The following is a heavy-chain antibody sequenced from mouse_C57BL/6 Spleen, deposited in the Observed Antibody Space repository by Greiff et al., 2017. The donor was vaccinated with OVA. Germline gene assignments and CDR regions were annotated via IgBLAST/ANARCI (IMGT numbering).Heavy chain of an antibody. CDR2: IYPGGGYT. Sequence: QVHVKQSGAELVRPGTSVKMSCKASGYTFTNYWIGWAKQRPGHGLEWIGDIYPGGGYTNYNEKFKGKATLTADKSSSTAYMQFSSLTSEDSAIYYCARKGTTVVADWYFDVWGTGTTVTVSS. V-gene: IGHV1-63*01. CDR3: ARKGTTVVADWYFDV. CDR1: GYTFTNYW. D-gene: IGHD1-1*01. J-gene: IGHJ1*03.